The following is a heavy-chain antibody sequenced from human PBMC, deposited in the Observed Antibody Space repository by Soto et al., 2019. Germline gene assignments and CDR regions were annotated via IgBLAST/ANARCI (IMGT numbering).Heavy chain of an antibody. Sequence: SETLSLTCAGSGYSISSGYFWGWIRQPPGKGLEWIGSIFHSGSTFYNPSLKSRVTISLDTSKNQFFLKLASVTAADTAIYYCARAPGYSYGPEDYWGQGTLVTVSS. CDR3: ARAPGYSYGPEDY. V-gene: IGHV4-38-2*01. CDR1: GYSISSGYF. CDR2: IFHSGST. D-gene: IGHD5-18*01. J-gene: IGHJ4*02.